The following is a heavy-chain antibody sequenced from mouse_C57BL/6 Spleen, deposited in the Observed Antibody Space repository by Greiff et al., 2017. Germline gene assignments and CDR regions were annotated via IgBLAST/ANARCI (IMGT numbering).Heavy chain of an antibody. D-gene: IGHD1-1*01. CDR2: IHPNSGST. J-gene: IGHJ1*03. CDR1: GYTFTSYW. V-gene: IGHV1-64*01. Sequence: QVQLQQPGAELVKPGASVKLSCTASGYTFTSYWMHWVKQRPGQGLEWIGMIHPNSGSTNSNEKFKSKATLTVDKSSSTAYMHLSSLTSEDSAVYYCARYYGSSYGYFDVWGTGTTVTVSS. CDR3: ARYYGSSYGYFDV.